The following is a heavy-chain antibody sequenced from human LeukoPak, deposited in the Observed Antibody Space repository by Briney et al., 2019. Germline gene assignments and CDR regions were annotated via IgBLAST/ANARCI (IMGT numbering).Heavy chain of an antibody. CDR2: IKQDGNKK. D-gene: IGHD3-16*01. J-gene: IGHJ4*02. CDR1: GFNFSSYW. CDR3: ARDLVGGDY. Sequence: GGSLRLSCAASGFNFSSYWMSWVRQAPGKGLEWMANIKQDGNKKYYVDSVKGRFTISRDNAKNSLYLQTKSLRAEDTAVYYCARDLVGGDYWGQGTLVTVSS. V-gene: IGHV3-7*01.